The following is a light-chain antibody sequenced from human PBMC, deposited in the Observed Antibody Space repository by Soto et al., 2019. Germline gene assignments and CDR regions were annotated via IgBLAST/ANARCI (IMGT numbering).Light chain of an antibody. Sequence: EIVMTQSPATMSLSPGERSALSCRASESVSTNLAWYQQKPGQARRLLIYAASSRATGIPDRFSGSESGTDFTITISSLETEDFAVYYCQQSSNWPLTVGQVTRLEIK. V-gene: IGKV3-11*01. CDR3: QQSSNWPLT. CDR2: AAS. CDR1: ESVSTN. J-gene: IGKJ5*01.